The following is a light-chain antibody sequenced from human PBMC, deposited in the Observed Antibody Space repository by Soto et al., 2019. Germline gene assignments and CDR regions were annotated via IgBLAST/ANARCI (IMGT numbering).Light chain of an antibody. V-gene: IGKV3-15*01. CDR3: QQYNNWPRT. J-gene: IGKJ1*01. Sequence: EIVLTQSPGTLSLSPGERATLSCRASQSVSSYLAWYQQKPGQAPRLLIYDASNRATGIPARFSGSGSGTEFTLTIGSLQSEDFAVYYCQQYNNWPRTFGQGTKVDIK. CDR2: DAS. CDR1: QSVSSY.